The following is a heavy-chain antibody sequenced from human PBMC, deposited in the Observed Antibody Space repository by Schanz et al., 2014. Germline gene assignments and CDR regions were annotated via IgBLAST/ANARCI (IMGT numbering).Heavy chain of an antibody. V-gene: IGHV1-8*01. CDR2: MNSKTGNT. Sequence: QGQLVQSGAEVKKPGASVKVSCKASGYTFTSYGITWVRQAPGQGLEWMGWMNSKTGNTGYAQRFQGRVTMTRNTSTSTVYMELSSLRSEDTAVYYCARGGFFDSTSFDSWGQGTLVTVSS. CDR3: ARGGFFDSTSFDS. CDR1: GYTFTSYG. D-gene: IGHD2-2*01. J-gene: IGHJ4*02.